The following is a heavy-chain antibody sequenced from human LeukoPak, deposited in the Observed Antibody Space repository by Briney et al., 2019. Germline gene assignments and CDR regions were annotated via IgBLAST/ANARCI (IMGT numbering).Heavy chain of an antibody. CDR2: IYYSGST. D-gene: IGHD3-10*01. CDR1: GGSISSSSYY. V-gene: IGHV4-39*01. Sequence: PSETLSLTCTVSGGSISSSSYYWGWIRQPPGKGLEWIGSIYYSGSTYYNPSLKSRVTISVDTSKNQFSLKLSSVTAADTAVYYCARHGLLWFGESLDYWGQGTLVTVSS. CDR3: ARHGLLWFGESLDY. J-gene: IGHJ4*02.